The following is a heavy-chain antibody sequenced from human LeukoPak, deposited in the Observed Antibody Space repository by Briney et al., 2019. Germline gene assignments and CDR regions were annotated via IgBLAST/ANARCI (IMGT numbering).Heavy chain of an antibody. CDR2: ISSSSSYI. J-gene: IGHJ4*02. CDR3: ASLQQGATRGLFDY. Sequence: GGSLRLSCAASEFTFSSYSMNWVRQAPGKGLEWVSSISSSSSYIYYADSVKGRFTISRDNAKNSLYLQMNSLRAEDTAVYYCASLQQGATRGLFDYWGQGTLVTVSS. CDR1: EFTFSSYS. V-gene: IGHV3-21*01. D-gene: IGHD1-26*01.